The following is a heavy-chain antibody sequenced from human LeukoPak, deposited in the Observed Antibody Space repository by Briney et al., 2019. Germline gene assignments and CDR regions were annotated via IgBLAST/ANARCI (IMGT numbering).Heavy chain of an antibody. Sequence: GGSLRLSCAASGFTFSNAWMSWVRQAPGKGLEWVGRIKRKIDGGGTADYAAPVKGRFTISRDDSKNTLYLQMNSLETEDTGVYYCTDDLHYFASDWGQGTLVTVSS. J-gene: IGHJ4*02. CDR3: TDDLHYFASD. D-gene: IGHD3-10*01. CDR2: IKRKIDGGGTA. V-gene: IGHV3-15*01. CDR1: GFTFSNAW.